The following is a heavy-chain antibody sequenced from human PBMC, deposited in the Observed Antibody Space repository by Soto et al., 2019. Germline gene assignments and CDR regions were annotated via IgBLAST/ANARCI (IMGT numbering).Heavy chain of an antibody. CDR1: GGTFSSYA. CDR3: ERSRLVGYCSSTSCDGYNWFDP. V-gene: IGHV1-69*13. D-gene: IGHD2-2*01. Sequence: SSVKVSCKASGGTFSSYAISWVRQAPGQGLEWMGGIIPTFGTANYAQKFQGRVTITADESTSTAYMELSSLRSEDTAVYYCERSRLVGYCSSTSCDGYNWFDPWGQGTLVTVSS. J-gene: IGHJ5*02. CDR2: IIPTFGTA.